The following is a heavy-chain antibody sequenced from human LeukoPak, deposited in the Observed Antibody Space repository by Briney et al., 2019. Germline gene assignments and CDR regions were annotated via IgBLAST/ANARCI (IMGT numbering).Heavy chain of an antibody. CDR3: ARTIAQYTNSWLYYYYGMDV. CDR1: GFTFNSYA. D-gene: IGHD6-13*01. V-gene: IGHV3-23*01. J-gene: IGHJ6*02. CDR2: FGGNGDDT. Sequence: GGSLRLSCTVSGFTFNSYAMSWVRKAPGKGLDWFSPFGGNGDDTYHADSVKGRFTVSRDNSKSTLYLQMNSLRAEDTAVFYCARTIAQYTNSWLYYYYGMDVWGQGTTVTVSS.